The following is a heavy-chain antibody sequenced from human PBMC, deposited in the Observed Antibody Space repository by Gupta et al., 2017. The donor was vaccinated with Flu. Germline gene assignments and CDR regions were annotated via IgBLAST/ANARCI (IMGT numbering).Heavy chain of an antibody. CDR1: GLTFSASA. J-gene: IGHJ4*02. CDR3: TAPLYDNTCYYYFDY. D-gene: IGHD3-22*01. Sequence: EVQLVESGGGVVQPGGSLMLSCEASGLTFSASALHGVSRASGSGLEGVGLITSKPRTYATIYAASVKGRFTISRDDSKTTAYLQMNSLKTDDTAVYYCTAPLYDNTCYYYFDYWGQGTLVTVSS. CDR2: ITSKPRTYAT. V-gene: IGHV3-73*01.